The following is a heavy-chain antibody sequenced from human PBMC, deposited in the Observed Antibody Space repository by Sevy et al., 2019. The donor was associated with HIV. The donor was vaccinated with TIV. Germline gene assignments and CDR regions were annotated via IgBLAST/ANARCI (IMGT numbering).Heavy chain of an antibody. V-gene: IGHV4-30-4*08. Sequence: SETLSLTCTVSGGSISTSDSYWSWIRQPPGKGLEWIGYIHHSGGTYYNPFLKSRVAMSVDTSEKQFSLRLSFLTAADTAIYYCAIKRGYSHGPFDYWGQGALVTVSS. J-gene: IGHJ4*02. D-gene: IGHD5-12*01. CDR1: GGSISTSDSY. CDR2: IHHSGGT. CDR3: AIKRGYSHGPFDY.